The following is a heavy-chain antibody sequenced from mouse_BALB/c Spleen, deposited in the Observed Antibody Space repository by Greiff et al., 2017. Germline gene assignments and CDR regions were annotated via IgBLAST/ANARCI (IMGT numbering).Heavy chain of an antibody. Sequence: LVKTGASVKISCKASGYSFTGYYMHWVKQSHGKSLEWFGYISCYNGATSSNQKLEGKATFTVDTSSSTAYMKFNSLTSEDAAVYYCARSGTAWFAYWGQGTLVTVSA. CDR2: ISCYNGAT. CDR1: GYSFTGYY. D-gene: IGHD3-3*01. V-gene: IGHV1S34*01. CDR3: ARSGTAWFAY. J-gene: IGHJ3*01.